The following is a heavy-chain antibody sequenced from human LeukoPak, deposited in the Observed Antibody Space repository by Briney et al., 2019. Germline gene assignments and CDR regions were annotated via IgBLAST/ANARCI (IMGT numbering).Heavy chain of an antibody. J-gene: IGHJ6*03. CDR3: AKGGGYEAQYYYYLDV. Sequence: PGGSLRLSCAASGFTFSSYGMHWVRQAPGKGLEWVAFIRYGGSNKYYADSVKGRFTISRDNSKNTLYLQMKSLRAEDTAVYYCAKGGGYEAQYYYYLDVWGKGTTVTISS. V-gene: IGHV3-30*02. D-gene: IGHD5-12*01. CDR2: IRYGGSNK. CDR1: GFTFSSYG.